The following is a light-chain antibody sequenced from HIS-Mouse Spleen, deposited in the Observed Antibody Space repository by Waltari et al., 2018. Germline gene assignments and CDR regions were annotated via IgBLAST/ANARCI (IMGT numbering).Light chain of an antibody. Sequence: DVVMTQSPLSLPVTLGQPASVSCRSSQSLVYSDGNTYLNWFQQRQGQSPRRLSYKVSNRDSGVPDRLSGSGSGTDFTLKIRRVEAEDVGVYYCMQGTQWPPTFGQGTKVEIK. CDR3: MQGTQWPPT. CDR2: KVS. V-gene: IGKV2-30*01. CDR1: QSLVYSDGNTY. J-gene: IGKJ1*01.